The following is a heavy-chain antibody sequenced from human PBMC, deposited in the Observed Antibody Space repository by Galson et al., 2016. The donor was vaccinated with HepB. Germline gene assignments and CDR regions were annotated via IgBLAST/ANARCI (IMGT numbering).Heavy chain of an antibody. CDR2: ISSDGDNK. Sequence: SLRLSCAVSGFSFSGYAMSWVRQGPGKRLEWVSTISSDGDNKHYLDSVKGRFTVSRDNSKNTLDLQMNSLRAEDTAVYYCTNDVGLVMFGLWGRGTLVTVSS. CDR1: GFSFSGYA. J-gene: IGHJ4*02. CDR3: TNDVGLVMFGL. D-gene: IGHD2/OR15-2a*01. V-gene: IGHV3-23*01.